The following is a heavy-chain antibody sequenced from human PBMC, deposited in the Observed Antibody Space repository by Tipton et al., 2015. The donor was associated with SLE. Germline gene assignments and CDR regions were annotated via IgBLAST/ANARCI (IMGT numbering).Heavy chain of an antibody. V-gene: IGHV3-21*01. CDR1: GFTFSSYS. J-gene: IGHJ6*02. Sequence: SLRLSCAASGFTFSSYSMNWVRQAPGKGLEWVSSISSSSSYIYYADSVKGRFTISRDNAKNSLYLQMNSLRAEDTAVYYCARCSTSRYYYYGMDVWGQGTTVTVSS. CDR3: ARCSTSRYYYYGMDV. CDR2: ISSSSSYI. D-gene: IGHD2-15*01.